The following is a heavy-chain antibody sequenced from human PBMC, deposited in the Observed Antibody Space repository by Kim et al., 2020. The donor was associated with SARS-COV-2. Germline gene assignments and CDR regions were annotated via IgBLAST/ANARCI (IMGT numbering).Heavy chain of an antibody. CDR3: ATDNRLMGYDSSGYRLSTGY. V-gene: IGHV1-24*01. D-gene: IGHD3-22*01. CDR1: GYTLTELS. CDR2: FDPEDGET. J-gene: IGHJ4*02. Sequence: ASVKVSCKVSGYTLTELSMHWVRQAPGKGLEWMGGFDPEDGETIYAQKFQGRVTMTEDTSTDTAYMELSSLRSEDTAVYYCATDNRLMGYDSSGYRLSTGYWGQGTLVTVSS.